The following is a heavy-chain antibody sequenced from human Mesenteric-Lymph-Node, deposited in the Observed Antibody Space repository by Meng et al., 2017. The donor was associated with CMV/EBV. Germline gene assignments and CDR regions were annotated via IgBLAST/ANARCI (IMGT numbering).Heavy chain of an antibody. CDR1: GGAISSSNW. D-gene: IGHD3-3*01. CDR2: IYHSEST. CDR3: ATWRPRAGVDY. J-gene: IGHJ4*02. V-gene: IGHV4-4*02. Sequence: CAVSGGAISSSNWWSWVRQPPGKGLEWIGEIYHSESTNYNPSLKSRVTISVDKSKNQFSLKLNSVTAADTAVYYCATWRPRAGVDYWGQGTLVTVSS.